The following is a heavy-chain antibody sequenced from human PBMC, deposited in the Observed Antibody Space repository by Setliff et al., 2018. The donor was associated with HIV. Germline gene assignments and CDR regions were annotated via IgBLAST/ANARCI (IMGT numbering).Heavy chain of an antibody. CDR2: INTGNGNR. CDR3: ARVGNNRLQFFDH. D-gene: IGHD5-12*01. V-gene: IGHV1-3*04. J-gene: IGHJ4*02. CDR1: GYTFKSYD. Sequence: VKVSCKTSGYTFKSYDINWVRQAPGQRPEWMARINTGNGNREYSPKFQGRVTITADTSASTMYMELSSLRSEDTAVYYCARVGNNRLQFFDHWGQGTLVTVSS.